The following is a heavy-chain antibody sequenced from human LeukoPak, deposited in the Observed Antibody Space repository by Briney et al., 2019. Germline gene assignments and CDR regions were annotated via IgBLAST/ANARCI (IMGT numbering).Heavy chain of an antibody. CDR3: ARDVAVAGSFDY. CDR2: IIPILGIA. V-gene: IGHV1-69*04. Sequence: SVKVSCKASGGTFSSYTISWVRQAPGQGLEWMGRIIPILGIANYAQKFQGRVTSTADKSTSTAYMELSSLRSEDTAVYYCARDVAVAGSFDYWGQGTLVTVSS. J-gene: IGHJ4*02. D-gene: IGHD6-19*01. CDR1: GGTFSSYT.